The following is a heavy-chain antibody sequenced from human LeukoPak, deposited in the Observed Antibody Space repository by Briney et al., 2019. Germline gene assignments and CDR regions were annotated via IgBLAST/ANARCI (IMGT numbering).Heavy chain of an antibody. CDR2: ISSSSTYI. V-gene: IGHV3-21*01. CDR1: GFTFSSYS. D-gene: IGHD3-10*01. CDR3: ARDRVVSGRFGEVAS. J-gene: IGHJ5*01. Sequence: GGSLRLSCAASGFTFSSYSVNWVRQAPGKGLEWVSFISSSSTYIYYADSVKGGFTISRDDAKNSLYLQMSSLRADDTAVYYCARDRVVSGRFGEVASWGQGTLVTVSS.